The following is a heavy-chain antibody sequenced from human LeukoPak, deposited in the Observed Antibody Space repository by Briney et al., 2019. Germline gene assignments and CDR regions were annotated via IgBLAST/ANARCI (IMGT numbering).Heavy chain of an antibody. Sequence: PRASVKVSCKASGYTFTGYYMHWVRQAPGQGLEWMGWINPNSGGTNYAQKFQGRVTMTRDTSISTAYMELSRLRSDDTAVYYCARESEAAAVYDDAFDIWGQGTMVTVSS. V-gene: IGHV1-2*02. CDR2: INPNSGGT. J-gene: IGHJ3*02. CDR1: GYTFTGYY. CDR3: ARESEAAAVYDDAFDI. D-gene: IGHD6-13*01.